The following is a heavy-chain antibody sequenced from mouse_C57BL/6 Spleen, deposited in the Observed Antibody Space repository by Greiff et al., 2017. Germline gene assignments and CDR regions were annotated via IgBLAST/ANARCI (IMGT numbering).Heavy chain of an antibody. CDR3: ARDGSNYDAMDY. V-gene: IGHV7-1*01. CDR2: SRNKANDYTT. Sequence: EVQRVESGGGLVQSGRSLRLSCATSGFTFSDFYMEWVRQAPGKGLEWIAASRNKANDYTTEYSASVKGRFIVSRDTSQSILYLQMNALRAEDTAIYYCARDGSNYDAMDYWGQGTSVTVSS. J-gene: IGHJ4*01. CDR1: GFTFSDFY. D-gene: IGHD2-5*01.